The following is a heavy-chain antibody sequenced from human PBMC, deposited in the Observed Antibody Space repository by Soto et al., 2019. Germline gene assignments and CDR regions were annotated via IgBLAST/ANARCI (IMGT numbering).Heavy chain of an antibody. J-gene: IGHJ4*01. CDR1: GFTFSYYW. CDR3: ARDWGYVSGVSVNNYLEA. Sequence: PGGSLRLSCASSGFTFSYYWMSWLRHSPGKGLEWLATIKMDGSEKKYVDSVRGRFTTSRDNAKNSLYLQMDSLRADDTAVYYCARDWGYVSGVSVNNYLEAWGHGTLVTVSS. CDR2: IKMDGSEK. V-gene: IGHV3-7*01. D-gene: IGHD3-10*01.